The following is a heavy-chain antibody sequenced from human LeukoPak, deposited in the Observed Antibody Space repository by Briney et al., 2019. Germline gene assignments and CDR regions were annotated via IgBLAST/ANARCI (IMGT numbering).Heavy chain of an antibody. CDR2: IYYSGST. CDR3: AREGNDYGDSGLLDY. J-gene: IGHJ4*02. D-gene: IGHD4-17*01. CDR1: GGSLSSSSYY. Sequence: SETLSLTCTVSGGSLSSSSYYWGWIRQPPGKGLEWIGSIYYSGSTYYNPSLKSRVTISVDTSKNQFSLKLSSVTAADTAVYYCAREGNDYGDSGLLDYWGQGTLVTVSS. V-gene: IGHV4-39*07.